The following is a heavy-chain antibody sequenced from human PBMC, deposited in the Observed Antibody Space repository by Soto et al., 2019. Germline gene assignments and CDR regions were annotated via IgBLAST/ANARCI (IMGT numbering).Heavy chain of an antibody. V-gene: IGHV4-34*01. J-gene: IGHJ6*02. CDR1: GGSFSGYY. D-gene: IGHD3-22*01. Sequence: QVQLQQWGAGLLKPSETLSLTCAVYGGSFSGYYWSWIRQPPGKGLEWIGEINHSGSTNYNPSLKSRGTISVDTSKNQFSLKLSSVTAADTAVYYCARGSGYYPWHGMDVWGQGTTVTVSS. CDR2: INHSGST. CDR3: ARGSGYYPWHGMDV.